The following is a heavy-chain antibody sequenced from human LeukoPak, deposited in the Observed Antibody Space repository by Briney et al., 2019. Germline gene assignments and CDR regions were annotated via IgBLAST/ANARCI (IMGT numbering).Heavy chain of an antibody. CDR1: GASISRQY. CDR3: ARDGYNSGYFDH. Sequence: SQTLSLTCIVSGASISRQYWSWIRQTPEKGLEWIGYIDYSGNTNYNPSLESRVTISVDTSKNQFSLKVSSVTAADTAFYYCARDGYNSGYFDHWGQGTLVTVSS. CDR2: IDYSGNT. J-gene: IGHJ4*02. V-gene: IGHV4-59*11. D-gene: IGHD5-24*01.